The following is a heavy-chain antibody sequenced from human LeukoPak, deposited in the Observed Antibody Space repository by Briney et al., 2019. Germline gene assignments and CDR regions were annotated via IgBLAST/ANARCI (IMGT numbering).Heavy chain of an antibody. CDR1: GFTFSSYA. CDR2: ISYDGSNK. V-gene: IGHV3-30-3*01. Sequence: ESGRSLRLSCAASGFTFSSYAMHWVRQAPGKGLEWVAVISYDGSNKYYADSVKGRFTISRDNSKNTLYLQMNSLRAEDTAVYYCARGPVYDFWSGYQESVCWGQGTLVTVSS. CDR3: ARGPVYDFWSGYQESVC. J-gene: IGHJ4*02. D-gene: IGHD3-3*01.